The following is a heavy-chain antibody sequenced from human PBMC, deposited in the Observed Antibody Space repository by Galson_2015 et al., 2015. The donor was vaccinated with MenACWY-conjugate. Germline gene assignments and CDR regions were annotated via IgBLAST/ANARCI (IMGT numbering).Heavy chain of an antibody. V-gene: IGHV5-51*01. CDR1: GYSITNYW. Sequence: QSGAEVKKPGESLKISCKGSGYSITNYWIGWVRQMPGKGLEWMGIIYLVNSITKYNPSFQGQVTVSADRAISTAYLQWTSLQASDTAIYYRASAYDGNFHWGDWGQGTLVTVSS. CDR3: ASAYDGNFHWGD. D-gene: IGHD3-16*01. CDR2: IYLVNSIT. J-gene: IGHJ4*02.